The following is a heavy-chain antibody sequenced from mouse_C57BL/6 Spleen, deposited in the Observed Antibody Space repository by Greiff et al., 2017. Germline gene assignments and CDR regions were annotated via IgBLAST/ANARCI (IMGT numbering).Heavy chain of an antibody. J-gene: IGHJ3*01. CDR3: ASPYDYDRDWFAY. D-gene: IGHD2-4*01. CDR1: GYTFTSYT. CDR2: INPSSGYT. Sequence: VQLQQSGAELARPGASVTMSCKASGYTFTSYTMHWVKQRPGQGLEWIGYINPSSGYTKYNQKFKDKATLTADKSSSTAYMQLSSLTSEDSAVYYCASPYDYDRDWFAYWGQGTLVTVSA. V-gene: IGHV1-4*01.